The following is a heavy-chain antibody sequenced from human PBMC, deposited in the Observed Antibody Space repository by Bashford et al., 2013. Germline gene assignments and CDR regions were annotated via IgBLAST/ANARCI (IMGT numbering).Heavy chain of an antibody. V-gene: IGHV1-8*01. J-gene: IGHJ4*02. CDR2: MNPNSGNT. Sequence: ASVKVSCKASGYTFTSYDINWVRQATGQGLEWMGWMNPNSGNTGYAQKFQGRVTMTRNTSISTAYMELSSLRSEDTAMYYCARVMFGGLIALIDYWGQGTLVTVSS. CDR1: GYTFTSYD. CDR3: ARVMFGGLIALIDY. D-gene: IGHD3-16*02.